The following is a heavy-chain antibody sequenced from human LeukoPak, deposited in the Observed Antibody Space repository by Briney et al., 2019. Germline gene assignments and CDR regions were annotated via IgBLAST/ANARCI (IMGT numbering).Heavy chain of an antibody. V-gene: IGHV3-23*01. CDR2: ISGSGDNT. D-gene: IGHD3-22*01. CDR3: AKGSYYDSSGSFYFDY. CDR1: GFTFSSYA. J-gene: IGHJ4*02. Sequence: KPGGSLRLSCAAPGFTFSSYAMSWVRQAPGKGLEWVSGISGSGDNTYYADSVKGRFTISRDNSKNTLYVQVNSLGTEDTAAYYCAKGSYYDSSGSFYFDYWGQGTLVTVSS.